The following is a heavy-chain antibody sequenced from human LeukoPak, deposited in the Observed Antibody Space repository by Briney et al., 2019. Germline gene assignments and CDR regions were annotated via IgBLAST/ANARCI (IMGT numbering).Heavy chain of an antibody. CDR1: GYTFTSYG. V-gene: IGHV1-18*01. Sequence: ASVKVSCKASGYTFTSYGISWVRQAPGQGLEWMGWISAYNGNTNYAQKLQGRVTMTTDTSTSTAYMELRSLRSDDTAVYYCARGRYYYGSGSYYNLPYYMDVWGKGTTVTISS. J-gene: IGHJ6*03. CDR3: ARGRYYYGSGSYYNLPYYMDV. D-gene: IGHD3-10*01. CDR2: ISAYNGNT.